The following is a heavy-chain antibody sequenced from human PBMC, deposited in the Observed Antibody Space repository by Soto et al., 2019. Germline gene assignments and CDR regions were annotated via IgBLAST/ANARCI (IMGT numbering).Heavy chain of an antibody. Sequence: PVESLKISCKGSGYMFTSYWISWVLQMPGKVLEWMGIIYPGDSDTRYSPSFQGQVTISADKSISTAYLQWSSLKASDTAMYYCARSFNGYENRGMDVWGQGTTVTVSS. CDR3: ARSFNGYENRGMDV. J-gene: IGHJ6*02. V-gene: IGHV5-51*01. CDR2: IYPGDSDT. D-gene: IGHD5-12*01. CDR1: GYMFTSYW.